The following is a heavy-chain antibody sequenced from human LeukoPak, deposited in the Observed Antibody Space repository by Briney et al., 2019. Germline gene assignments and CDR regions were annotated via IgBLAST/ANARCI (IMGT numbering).Heavy chain of an antibody. CDR3: TTEDIVLVVYASSTFDY. Sequence: PGGSLRLSCAASGFTFSNAWMSWVRQAPGKGLEWVGRIKSKTDGGTTDYAAPVKGRFTISRDDSKNTLYLQMNSLKTEDTAVYYCTTEDIVLVVYASSTFDYWGQGTLVTVSS. V-gene: IGHV3-15*01. J-gene: IGHJ4*02. D-gene: IGHD2-8*01. CDR2: IKSKTDGGTT. CDR1: GFTFSNAW.